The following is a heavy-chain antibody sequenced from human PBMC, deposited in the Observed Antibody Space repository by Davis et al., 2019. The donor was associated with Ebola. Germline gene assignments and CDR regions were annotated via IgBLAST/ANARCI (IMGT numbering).Heavy chain of an antibody. J-gene: IGHJ4*02. CDR3: AKYYRSGSYYNFDY. Sequence: FTFSRDNAKNSLYLQMNSLRAEDTAVYYCAKYYRSGSYYNFDYWGQGTLVTVSS. V-gene: IGHV3-11*03. D-gene: IGHD3-10*01.